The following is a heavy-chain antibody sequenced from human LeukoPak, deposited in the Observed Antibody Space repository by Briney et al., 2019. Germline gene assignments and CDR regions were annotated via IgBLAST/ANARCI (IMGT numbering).Heavy chain of an antibody. D-gene: IGHD5-12*01. CDR3: ARDQGEYSGYDALLGSFDI. J-gene: IGHJ3*02. Sequence: GGSLRLSCAASGFTFSSYGMNWVRQAPGKGLEWVSSISSSSSYIYYADSVKGRFTISRDNAKNSLYLQMNSLRAEDTAVYYCARDQGEYSGYDALLGSFDIWGQGTMVTVSS. CDR2: ISSSSSYI. CDR1: GFTFSSYG. V-gene: IGHV3-21*01.